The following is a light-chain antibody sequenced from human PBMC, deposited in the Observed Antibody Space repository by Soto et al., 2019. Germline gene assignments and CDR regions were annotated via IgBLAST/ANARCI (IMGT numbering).Light chain of an antibody. Sequence: DIQMTQSPSTLSASVGDRVTITCRASQSISSWLAWYQQKPGKAPKLLIYDASSLEGGVPSRFSGSGSGTEFTPTISSLQPDDFATYYCQQYNSYSATFGQGTKVEIK. CDR1: QSISSW. J-gene: IGKJ1*01. V-gene: IGKV1-5*01. CDR3: QQYNSYSAT. CDR2: DAS.